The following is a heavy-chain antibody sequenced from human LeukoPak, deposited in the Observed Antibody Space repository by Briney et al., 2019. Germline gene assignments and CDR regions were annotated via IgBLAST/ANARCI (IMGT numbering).Heavy chain of an antibody. V-gene: IGHV3-9*01. Sequence: PGRSLRLSCAASGFIFDDYAMHWVRQAPGKGLEWVSSISWNSGSIGYADSVKGRFTISRDNAKNSLYLQMNSLRAEDTAVYYCARDTYRFFDLWGRGTLVTVSS. CDR1: GFIFDDYA. CDR2: ISWNSGSI. CDR3: ARDTYRFFDL. J-gene: IGHJ2*01.